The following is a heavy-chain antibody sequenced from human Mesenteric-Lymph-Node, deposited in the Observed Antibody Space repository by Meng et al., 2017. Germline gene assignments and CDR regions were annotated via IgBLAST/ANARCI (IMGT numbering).Heavy chain of an antibody. CDR3: ARPIGSGWYFDY. V-gene: IGHV1-2*02. D-gene: IGHD6-19*01. CDR1: GYTFTGYY. Sequence: ASVKVSCKASGYTFTGYYMHWVRQAPGQGLEWMGWINPNSGGTNHAQKFQGRVTMTRDTSISTAYMELSRLRSDDTAVYYCARPIGSGWYFDYWGQGTLVTVSS. J-gene: IGHJ4*02. CDR2: INPNSGGT.